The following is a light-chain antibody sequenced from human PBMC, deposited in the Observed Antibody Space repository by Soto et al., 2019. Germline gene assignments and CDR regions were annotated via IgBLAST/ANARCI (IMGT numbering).Light chain of an antibody. V-gene: IGKV3-15*01. J-gene: IGKJ2*01. CDR3: QQYNNWPPVYT. CDR1: QSVSSN. Sequence: EIVMTQSPATLSVSPGERATLSCRASQSVSSNLAGYQQKPGQAPRLLIYGASTRATGIPARFSGSGSGTEFTLTISSLQSEDFVVYYCQQYNNWPPVYTFGQGTNLEIK. CDR2: GAS.